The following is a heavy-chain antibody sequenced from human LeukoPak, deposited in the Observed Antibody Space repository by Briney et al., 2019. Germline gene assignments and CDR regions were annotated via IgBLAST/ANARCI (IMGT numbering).Heavy chain of an antibody. CDR3: ARGKDDSTGHYDAFDI. D-gene: IGHD3-22*01. J-gene: IGHJ3*02. CDR1: GYRFIYNY. CDR2: INPKSGDT. Sequence: GASVKVPCMASGYRFIYNYVHWVRQAPGQGLEHMGWINPKSGDTHFSQRFKGRVTMTTDTSINTAYMEMRKLRSDDTAVYYCARGKDDSTGHYDAFDIWGHGTMVTVSS. V-gene: IGHV1-2*02.